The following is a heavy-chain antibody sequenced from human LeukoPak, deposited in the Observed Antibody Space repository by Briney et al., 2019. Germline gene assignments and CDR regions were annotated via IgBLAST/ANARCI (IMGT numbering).Heavy chain of an antibody. CDR1: VYTFNTYD. Sequence: GASVSVSPKPSVYTFNTYDINWVRQATGQGVEWMGWMNRNSGNTGYAQKFQGRVSMTKNNSIATVYMELSSLRSEDTAVYYCARALSWTTESYYYMDVWGKGTTVTVSS. J-gene: IGHJ6*03. D-gene: IGHD3/OR15-3a*01. CDR3: ARALSWTTESYYYMDV. CDR2: MNRNSGNT. V-gene: IGHV1-8*01.